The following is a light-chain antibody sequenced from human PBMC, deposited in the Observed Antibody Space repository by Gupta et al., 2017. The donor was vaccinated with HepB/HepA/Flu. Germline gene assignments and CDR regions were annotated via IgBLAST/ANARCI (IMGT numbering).Light chain of an antibody. CDR2: DVS. CDR1: SSDVGSHNS. Sequence: SALTRPASVSGSPGQSITTSCTGTSSDVGSHNSVSWYQQHPGKAPNFLIYDVSNRPSGVSYRFSGSKSGNTASLTVSGLQAEDEAYYYCCSYADSYTYVFGTGTKVTVL. J-gene: IGLJ1*01. CDR3: CSYADSYTYV. V-gene: IGLV2-14*03.